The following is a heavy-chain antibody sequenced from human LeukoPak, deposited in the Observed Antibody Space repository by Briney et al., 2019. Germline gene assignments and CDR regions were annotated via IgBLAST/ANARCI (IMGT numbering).Heavy chain of an antibody. J-gene: IGHJ4*02. V-gene: IGHV3-33*01. CDR2: IWYDGSNK. D-gene: IGHD3-22*01. Sequence: PGGSLRLSCAASGFTFSSYGMHWVRQAPGKGLEWVAVIWYDGSNKYYADSVKGRFTISRDNSKNTLYLQMNSLRAEDTAVYYCARDLDYYDSSGYLHWGQGTLVTVSS. CDR3: ARDLDYYDSSGYLH. CDR1: GFTFSSYG.